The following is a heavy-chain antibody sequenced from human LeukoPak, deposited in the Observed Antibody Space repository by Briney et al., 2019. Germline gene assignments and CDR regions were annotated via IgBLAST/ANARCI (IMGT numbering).Heavy chain of an antibody. D-gene: IGHD2-2*01. V-gene: IGHV3-66*01. CDR2: IYSGGST. CDR1: GFTVSSNY. CDR3: ARVEQLPRYYYYYYYMDV. Sequence: GGSLRLSCAASGFTVSSNYMSWVRQAPGKGLEWVSVIYSGGSTYYADSVKGRFTISRDNSKNTLYLQMNSLRAEDTAVYYCARVEQLPRYYYYYYYMDVWGKGTSVTISS. J-gene: IGHJ6*03.